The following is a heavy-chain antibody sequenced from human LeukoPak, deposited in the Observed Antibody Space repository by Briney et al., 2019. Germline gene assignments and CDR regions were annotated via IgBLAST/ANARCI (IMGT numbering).Heavy chain of an antibody. CDR3: ATLGYCTSISCYATDGGALDV. Sequence: TGGSLRLSCAGSGFIFNNAWMSWVRQAPGKGLEWVGRIKSKKDGETTDYAAPVKGRFIVSRDDSKGTLYLQMNSLRVEDTGMYYCATLGYCTSISCYATDGGALDVWGQGTVVTVSS. V-gene: IGHV3-15*05. CDR1: GFIFNNAW. D-gene: IGHD2-2*01. CDR2: IKSKKDGETT. J-gene: IGHJ3*01.